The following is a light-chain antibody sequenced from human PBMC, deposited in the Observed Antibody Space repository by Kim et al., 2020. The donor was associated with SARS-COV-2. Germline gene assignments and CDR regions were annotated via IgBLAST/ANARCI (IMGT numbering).Light chain of an antibody. Sequence: ESPGQTASITCSGDKLGDKYACWYQQKPGQSPVLVIYQDGKRPSGIPERFSGSNSGNTATLTISGTQAMDEADYYCQAWDSSTVVFGGGTQLTVL. CDR3: QAWDSSTVV. J-gene: IGLJ2*01. V-gene: IGLV3-1*01. CDR1: KLGDKY. CDR2: QDG.